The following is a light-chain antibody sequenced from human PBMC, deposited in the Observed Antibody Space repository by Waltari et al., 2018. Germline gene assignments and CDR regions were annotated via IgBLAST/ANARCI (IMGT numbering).Light chain of an antibody. CDR3: QQYGTWLPDT. V-gene: IGKV3-15*01. Sequence: ETVMTQSPATLSVSPGERASLYCGASRSVDTYVAWYQQKVGQSPRLIIYNASTRASGVPARFSGSGSGTAFTLIINDLQTDDSALYFCQQYGTWLPDTFGQGTKVEIK. CDR1: RSVDTY. CDR2: NAS. J-gene: IGKJ2*01.